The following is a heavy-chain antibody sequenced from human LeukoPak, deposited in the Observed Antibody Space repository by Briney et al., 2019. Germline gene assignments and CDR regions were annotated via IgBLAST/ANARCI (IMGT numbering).Heavy chain of an antibody. V-gene: IGHV1-18*01. D-gene: IGHD3-10*01. Sequence: GASVKVSCKASGYTFTSYGISWVRQAPGQGREWMGWISAYNGNTNYAQKLQGRVTMTTDTSTSTAYMELRSLRSDDTAVYYCARDLSQEWFGEAYFDYWGQGTLVTVSS. CDR2: ISAYNGNT. CDR3: ARDLSQEWFGEAYFDY. J-gene: IGHJ4*02. CDR1: GYTFTSYG.